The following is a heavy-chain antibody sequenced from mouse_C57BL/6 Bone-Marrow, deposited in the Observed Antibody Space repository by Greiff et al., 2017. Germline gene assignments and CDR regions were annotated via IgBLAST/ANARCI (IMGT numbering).Heavy chain of an antibody. CDR3: ARLDDGYHPDY. CDR2: IYPRSGNT. V-gene: IGHV1-81*01. D-gene: IGHD2-3*01. Sequence: VKLVESGAELARPGASVKLSCKASGYTFTSYGISWVKQRTGQGLEWIGEIYPRSGNTYYNEKFKGKATLTADKSSSTAYMELRSLTSEDSAVYFCARLDDGYHPDYWGQGTTLTVSS. J-gene: IGHJ2*01. CDR1: GYTFTSYG.